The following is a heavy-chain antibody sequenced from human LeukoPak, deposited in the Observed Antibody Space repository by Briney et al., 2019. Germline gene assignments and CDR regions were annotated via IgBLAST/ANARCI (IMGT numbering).Heavy chain of an antibody. CDR3: ARDREEWLMSNGWFDP. D-gene: IGHD3-3*01. J-gene: IGHJ5*02. CDR1: GFKLSSYY. Sequence: GGSLRLACAASGFKLSSYYMDWVRQGPGKGLVWVSRLKSDGSSTKYADSVQGRFTISRDNAKNTLYLQMNSLRAEDTAVYYCARDREEWLMSNGWFDPWGQGTLVTVSS. V-gene: IGHV3-74*03. CDR2: LKSDGSST.